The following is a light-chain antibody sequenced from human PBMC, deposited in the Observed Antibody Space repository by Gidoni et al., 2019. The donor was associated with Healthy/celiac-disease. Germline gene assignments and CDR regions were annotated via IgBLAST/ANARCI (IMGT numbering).Light chain of an antibody. Sequence: DIKLPQPPSSLSASVGARVTITCRVSKCIRSYLNWYRQKPGKVPKLLIYIASNLQSGVQSRFSGSGSGTDFTLTISSLQPEDVATYYGQRTLGFAGGTKVEIK. CDR1: KCIRSY. V-gene: IGKV1-27*01. CDR2: IAS. CDR3: QRTLG. J-gene: IGKJ4*02.